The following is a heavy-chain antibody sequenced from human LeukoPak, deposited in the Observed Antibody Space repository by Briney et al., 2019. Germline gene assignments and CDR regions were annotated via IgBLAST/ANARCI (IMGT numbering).Heavy chain of an antibody. CDR1: GYTFTSYA. Sequence: ASVKVSCKASGYTFTSYAMHWVRQAPGQRLEWMGWINAGNGNTKYSQKFQGRVTITRDTSASTAYMELSSLRSEDTAVYYCARGGPIAAAGTLSAYWGQGTLVTVSS. D-gene: IGHD6-13*01. CDR3: ARGGPIAAAGTLSAY. CDR2: INAGNGNT. V-gene: IGHV1-3*01. J-gene: IGHJ4*02.